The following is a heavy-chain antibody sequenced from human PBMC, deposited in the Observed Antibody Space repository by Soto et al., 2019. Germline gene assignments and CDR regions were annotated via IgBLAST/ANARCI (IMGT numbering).Heavy chain of an antibody. CDR2: TCHRSEWYD. D-gene: IGHD3-10*01. J-gene: IGHJ6*01. CDR3: ARDKAGVSGMEV. Sequence: SQTLSLTCVISGGSVTSNSAAWSWIRRSPSRGLEWVGRTCHRSEWYDDYAASVKSRITVKPDTPTNQFSLQLNAVSPEDTAVYSCARDKAGVSGMEVWGLGTKVTVSS. V-gene: IGHV6-1*01. CDR1: GGSVTSNSAA.